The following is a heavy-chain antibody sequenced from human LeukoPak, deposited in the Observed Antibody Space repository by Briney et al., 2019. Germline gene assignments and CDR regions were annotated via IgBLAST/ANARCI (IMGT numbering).Heavy chain of an antibody. V-gene: IGHV3-30-3*01. CDR1: GFTFSSYA. D-gene: IGHD6-13*01. CDR3: ASTYSRSWYGAFDI. J-gene: IGHJ3*02. CDR2: ISYDGSNK. Sequence: QAGGSLRFSCAASGFTFSSYAMHWVRQAPGKGLEWVAVISYDGSNKYYADSVKGRFTISRDNSKNTLYLQMNSLRAEDTAVYYCASTYSRSWYGAFDIWGQGTMVTVSS.